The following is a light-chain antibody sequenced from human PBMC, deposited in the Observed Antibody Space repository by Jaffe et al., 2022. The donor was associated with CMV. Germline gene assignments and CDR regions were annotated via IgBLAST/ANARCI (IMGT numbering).Light chain of an antibody. Sequence: QSALTQPASMSGSPGQSITISCTGTSSDVGNYNAVSWYRQYPGKAPKLMIYEVTKRPSGVSNRFSGSKSGNTASLTISGLQAEDEADYYCCSYVGSSTTWVFGGGTKLTVL. J-gene: IGLJ3*02. CDR2: EVT. CDR3: CSYVGSSTTWV. CDR1: SSDVGNYNA. V-gene: IGLV2-23*02.